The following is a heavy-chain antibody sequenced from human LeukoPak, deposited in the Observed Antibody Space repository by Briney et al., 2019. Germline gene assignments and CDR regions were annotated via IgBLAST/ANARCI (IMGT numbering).Heavy chain of an antibody. Sequence: SQTLSLTCTVSGGSISSGSYYWSWIRQPAGKGLEWIGRIYTSGSTNYNPSLKSRVTISVDTSKNQFSLKLSSVTAADTAVYYCAREGARKYDFWSGYLDAFDIWGQGTMVTVSS. CDR3: AREGARKYDFWSGYLDAFDI. V-gene: IGHV4-61*02. J-gene: IGHJ3*02. D-gene: IGHD3-3*01. CDR1: GGSISSGSYY. CDR2: IYTSGST.